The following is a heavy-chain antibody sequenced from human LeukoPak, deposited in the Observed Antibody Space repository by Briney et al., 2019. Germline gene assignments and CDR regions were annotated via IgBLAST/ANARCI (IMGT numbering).Heavy chain of an antibody. CDR3: ARDKPDLQYSYYYGMDV. Sequence: GASVKLSCKASGYTFTGYYMHWVRQAPGQGLEWMGWINPNSGGTNYEQKFQGRVTMTRDTSISTAYMELSRLRSDDTAVYYCARDKPDLQYSYYYGMDVWGQGTTVTVSS. CDR1: GYTFTGYY. CDR2: INPNSGGT. D-gene: IGHD4-11*01. J-gene: IGHJ6*02. V-gene: IGHV1-2*02.